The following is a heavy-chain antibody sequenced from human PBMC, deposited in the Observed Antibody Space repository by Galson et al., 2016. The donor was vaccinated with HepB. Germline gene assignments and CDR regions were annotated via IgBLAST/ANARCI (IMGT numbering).Heavy chain of an antibody. Sequence: SLRLSCAGSGFAFSSSGMNWIRQAPGKGLQWLSYISSSISPIYYADSVKGRFTISRDNAKNSVYLQMNSLRDEDTAVYYCARELVRSAFDLWGQGTMVTGS. V-gene: IGHV3-48*02. J-gene: IGHJ3*01. CDR2: ISSSISPI. CDR3: ARELVRSAFDL. CDR1: GFAFSSSG. D-gene: IGHD4/OR15-4a*01.